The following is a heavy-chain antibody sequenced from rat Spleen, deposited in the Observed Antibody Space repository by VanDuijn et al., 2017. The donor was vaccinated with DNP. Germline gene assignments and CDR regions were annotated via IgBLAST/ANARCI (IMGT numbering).Heavy chain of an antibody. J-gene: IGHJ3*01. Sequence: EVQLQESGPGLVKPSQSLSLTCSVTGFSITSNYWAWIRKFPGNKMEWMGYINYSGSTRYSPSLKSRISITRDTSKNQFFLQLHSVTTEYTATYYCARSGYNTDYYHLGAYWGQGTLVTVSS. CDR2: INYSGST. CDR3: ARSGYNTDYYHLGAY. V-gene: IGHV3-1*01. D-gene: IGHD1-6*01. CDR1: GFSITSNY.